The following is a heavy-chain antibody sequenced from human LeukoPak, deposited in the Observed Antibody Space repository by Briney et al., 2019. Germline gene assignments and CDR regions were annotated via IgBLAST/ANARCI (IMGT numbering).Heavy chain of an antibody. D-gene: IGHD2-21*02. Sequence: QPGGSLRLSCAASGFTFSSYAMSWVRQAPGEGLEWVSAISGGGGSTYYADSVKGRFTISRDNSKNTLFLQMNSLRAEDTAVYYCAKGKVVTGIDYWGQGTLVTVSS. CDR3: AKGKVVTGIDY. V-gene: IGHV3-23*01. J-gene: IGHJ4*02. CDR1: GFTFSSYA. CDR2: ISGGGGST.